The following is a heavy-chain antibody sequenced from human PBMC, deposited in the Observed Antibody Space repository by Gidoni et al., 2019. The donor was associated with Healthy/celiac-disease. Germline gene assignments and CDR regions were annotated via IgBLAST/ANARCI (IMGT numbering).Heavy chain of an antibody. V-gene: IGHV4-34*01. CDR2: INHSGST. J-gene: IGHJ5*02. CDR1: GGSFSGYY. CDR3: ARGSGIYSSSSRWFDP. Sequence: QVQLQQWGAGLLKPSETLSLTCAVYGGSFSGYYWSWIRQPPGKGLEWIGEINHSGSTNYNPSLKSRVTISVDTSKNQFSLKLSSVTAADTAVYYCARGSGIYSSSSRWFDPWGQGTLVTVSS. D-gene: IGHD6-6*01.